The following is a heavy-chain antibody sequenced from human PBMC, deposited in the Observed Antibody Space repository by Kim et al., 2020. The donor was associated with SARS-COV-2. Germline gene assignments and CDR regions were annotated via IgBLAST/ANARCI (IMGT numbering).Heavy chain of an antibody. D-gene: IGHD3-9*01. CDR3: ARQGRYFVRLGAFEI. V-gene: IGHV4-39*01. J-gene: IGHJ3*02. Sequence: SETLSLTCTVSGGSISSSSYYWGWIRQPPGKGLEWIGSIYYSGSTYYTPSLKSRVTISVDTSKNQFSLKLSSVTAAGTAVYYCARQGRYFVRLGAFEIWGQGTMVTVSS. CDR1: GGSISSSSYY. CDR2: IYYSGST.